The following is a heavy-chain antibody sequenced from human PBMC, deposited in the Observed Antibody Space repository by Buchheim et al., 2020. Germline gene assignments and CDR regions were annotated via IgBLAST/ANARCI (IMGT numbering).Heavy chain of an antibody. D-gene: IGHD6-6*01. J-gene: IGHJ4*02. Sequence: VQLVESGGGVVRPGRSLRLSCAAFGFTFSSYDVHWVRQGPGKGLEWVANIRQDGSEKYHVDSVKGRFIISRDNDFNSLYLQMKSLRAEDTAVYYCARGSGVRRSYSDLPPSSYFDYWGQGSL. V-gene: IGHV3-7*01. CDR3: ARGSGVRRSYSDLPPSSYFDY. CDR2: IRQDGSEK. CDR1: GFTFSSYD.